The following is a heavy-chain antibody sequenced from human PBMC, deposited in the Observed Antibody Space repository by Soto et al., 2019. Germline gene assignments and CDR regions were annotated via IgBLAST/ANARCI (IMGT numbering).Heavy chain of an antibody. J-gene: IGHJ4*02. CDR2: IDPSDTHT. Sequence: GESLKISCKGSGYIFTSYWISWVRQMPGKGLEWMGRIDPSDTHTNYSPSFQGHVTISTDNSISTAYLQWSSLKASDTAMYYCARHATPYKNNWLPYFDVWGQGALVTVSS. CDR1: GYIFTSYW. CDR3: ARHATPYKNNWLPYFDV. D-gene: IGHD1-1*01. V-gene: IGHV5-10-1*01.